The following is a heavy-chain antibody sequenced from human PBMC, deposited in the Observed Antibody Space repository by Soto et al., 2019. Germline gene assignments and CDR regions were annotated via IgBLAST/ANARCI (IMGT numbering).Heavy chain of an antibody. V-gene: IGHV4-30-4*01. D-gene: IGHD6-13*01. Sequence: PSETLSLTCTVSGGSISSGDYYWSWIRQPPGKGLEWIGYIYYSGSTYYNPSLKSRVTISVDTSKNQFSLKLSSVTAADTAVYYCARVVVAAAGTVLLFDPWGQGTLVTVSS. CDR3: ARVVVAAAGTVLLFDP. CDR2: IYYSGST. CDR1: GGSISSGDYY. J-gene: IGHJ5*02.